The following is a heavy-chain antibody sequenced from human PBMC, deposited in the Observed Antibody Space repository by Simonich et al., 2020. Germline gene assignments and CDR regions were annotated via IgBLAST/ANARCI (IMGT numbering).Heavy chain of an antibody. CDR2: INPNSGGT. J-gene: IGHJ3*02. CDR1: GYTFTGYY. D-gene: IGHD2-2*01. Sequence: QVQLVQSGAEVKKPGASVKVSCKASGYTFTGYYMHWVRQAPGQGLEGKGWINPNSGGTNYAQKFQGRGTMTRDTSISTAYMELSRLRSDDTAVYYCARDPVVPAAIRNAFDIWGQGTMVTVSS. CDR3: ARDPVVPAAIRNAFDI. V-gene: IGHV1-2*02.